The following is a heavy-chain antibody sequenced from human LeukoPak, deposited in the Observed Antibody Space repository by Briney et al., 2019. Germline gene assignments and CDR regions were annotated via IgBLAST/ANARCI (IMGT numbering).Heavy chain of an antibody. Sequence: PSETLSLTCTVSGGSISSGGYYWSWIRQPPGKGLEWIGYIYHSGSTYYNPSLKSRVTISVDRSKNQFSLKLSSVTAADTAVYYCARARRCSSTSCYLLDYWGQGTLVTVSS. CDR3: ARARRCSSTSCYLLDY. V-gene: IGHV4-30-2*01. D-gene: IGHD2-2*01. CDR2: IYHSGST. CDR1: GGSISSGGYY. J-gene: IGHJ4*02.